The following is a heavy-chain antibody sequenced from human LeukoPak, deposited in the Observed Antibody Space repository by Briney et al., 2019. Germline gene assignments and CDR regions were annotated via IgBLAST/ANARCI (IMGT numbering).Heavy chain of an antibody. V-gene: IGHV2-5*01. CDR2: IYLNDDQ. J-gene: IGHJ5*02. CDR3: AHRPPHYYGSGSYYPTLFNWPDP. D-gene: IGHD3-10*01. Sequence: SCPTLVNTAQALPLTCMFSGFALSTSGVGVGWIRQLPGKALEWLALIYLNDDQRYTPSMKSRLTITEETSKDNVDLTMTNMDPVDTATYYCAHRPPHYYGSGSYYPTLFNWPDPWGQGNLV. CDR1: GFALSTSGVG.